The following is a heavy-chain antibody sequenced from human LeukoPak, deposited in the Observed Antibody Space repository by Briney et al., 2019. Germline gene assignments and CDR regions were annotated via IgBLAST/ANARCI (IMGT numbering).Heavy chain of an antibody. CDR2: IRSKTYGGTT. V-gene: IGHV3-49*04. Sequence: GASLRLSCTASGFTFGDYAMSWVRQAPGKGLEWVGFIRSKTYGGTTEYAASVKGRFTISRDDSKSIAYLQMNSLKTDDTAVYYCTEGSSGPYDYWGQGTLVTVSS. CDR3: TEGSSGPYDY. J-gene: IGHJ4*02. CDR1: GFTFGDYA. D-gene: IGHD3-22*01.